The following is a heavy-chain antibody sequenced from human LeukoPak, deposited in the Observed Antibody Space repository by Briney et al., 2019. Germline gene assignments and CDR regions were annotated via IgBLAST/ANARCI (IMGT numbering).Heavy chain of an antibody. D-gene: IGHD3-9*01. CDR1: GFTFSSYW. Sequence: PGGSLRLSCAASGFTFSSYWMHWVRQAPGKGLEWVSNISGGGGDTYYGDSVKGRFTISRDNSKTTLYLQMNSLRAEDTAVYWCVKTMTGYSSEGFDIWGQETMVTVSS. CDR2: ISGGGGDT. J-gene: IGHJ3*02. V-gene: IGHV3-23*01. CDR3: VKTMTGYSSEGFDI.